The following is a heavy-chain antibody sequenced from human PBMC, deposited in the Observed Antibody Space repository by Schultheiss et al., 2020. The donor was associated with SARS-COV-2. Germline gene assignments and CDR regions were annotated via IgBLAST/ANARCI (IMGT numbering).Heavy chain of an antibody. Sequence: GESLKISCKASGYTFINYGISWVRQAPGQGLEWMGWISAYNGNTNYAQKLQGRVTMTTDTSTSTAYMELRSLRSDDTAVYYCARVSGYDYKERGIKAISGQYYYGMDVWGQGTTVTVAS. V-gene: IGHV1-18*01. D-gene: IGHD5-12*01. CDR1: GYTFINYG. CDR2: ISAYNGNT. CDR3: ARVSGYDYKERGIKAISGQYYYGMDV. J-gene: IGHJ6*02.